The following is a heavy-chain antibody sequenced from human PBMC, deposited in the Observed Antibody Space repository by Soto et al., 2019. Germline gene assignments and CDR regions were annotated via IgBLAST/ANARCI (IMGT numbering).Heavy chain of an antibody. D-gene: IGHD2-2*01. CDR2: IYYSGST. V-gene: IGHV4-30-4*01. Sequence: SETLSLTCTVSGGSISSGDYYWSWIRQPPGKGLEWIGYIYYSGSTYYNPSLKSRVTISVDTSKNQFSLKLSSVTAADTAVYYWARVLGYCSSTGCKGVAWPNCGLGNLVTVSS. CDR1: GGSISSGDYY. J-gene: IGHJ4*02. CDR3: ARVLGYCSSTGCKGVAWPN.